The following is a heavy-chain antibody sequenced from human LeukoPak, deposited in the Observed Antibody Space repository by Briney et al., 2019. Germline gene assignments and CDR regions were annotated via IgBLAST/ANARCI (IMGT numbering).Heavy chain of an antibody. Sequence: PGGSLRLSCAASGFTFSSYAMSWVRQAPGKGLEWVSAISGSGGSTYYADSVKGRFTISRDNSKNTLYLQMNSLRAEDTAVYYCARDFSDYYGSGSYPHDYWGQGTLVTVSS. CDR2: ISGSGGST. CDR1: GFTFSSYA. D-gene: IGHD3-10*01. J-gene: IGHJ4*02. CDR3: ARDFSDYYGSGSYPHDY. V-gene: IGHV3-23*01.